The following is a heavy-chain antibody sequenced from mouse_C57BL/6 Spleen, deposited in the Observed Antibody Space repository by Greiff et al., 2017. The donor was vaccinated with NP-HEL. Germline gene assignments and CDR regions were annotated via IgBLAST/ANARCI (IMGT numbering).Heavy chain of an antibody. CDR1: GYSFTDYN. CDR3: ARSGYDGYYLRAFDY. CDR2: INPNYGTT. V-gene: IGHV1-39*01. Sequence: EVQLKESGPELVKPGASVKISCKASGYSFTDYNMNWVKQSNGKSLEWIGVINPNYGTTIYNQKFKGKATLTVDQSSSTAYMQLNSLTSEDSAVYYCARSGYDGYYLRAFDYWGQGTTLTVSS. J-gene: IGHJ2*01. D-gene: IGHD2-3*01.